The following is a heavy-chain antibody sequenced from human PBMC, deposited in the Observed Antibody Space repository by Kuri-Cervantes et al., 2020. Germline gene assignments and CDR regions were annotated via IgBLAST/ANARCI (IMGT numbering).Heavy chain of an antibody. J-gene: IGHJ3*02. CDR1: GYTFTSYD. CDR2: IIPIFGTA. D-gene: IGHD6-19*01. CDR3: ARDWGIAVAGTKGDAFDI. V-gene: IGHV1-69*13. Sequence: SVKVSCKASGYTFTSYDINWVRQAPGQGLEWMGGIIPIFGTANYAQKFQGRVTITADESTSTAYMELSSLRSEDTAVYYCARDWGIAVAGTKGDAFDIWGQGTMVTVSS.